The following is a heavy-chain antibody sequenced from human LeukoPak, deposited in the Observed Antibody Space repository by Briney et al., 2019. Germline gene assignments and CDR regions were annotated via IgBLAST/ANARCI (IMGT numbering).Heavy chain of an antibody. J-gene: IGHJ4*02. CDR3: ARVPFEQRAGYFDY. CDR1: GYTFTGYY. V-gene: IGHV1-2*02. Sequence: ASVKVSCKASGYTFTGYYMHWVRQAPGQGLEWMGWINPNSGGTNYAQKFQGRVTMTRDMSTSTVYMELSSLRSEDTAVYYCARVPFEQRAGYFDYWGQGTLVTVSS. D-gene: IGHD3-16*01. CDR2: INPNSGGT.